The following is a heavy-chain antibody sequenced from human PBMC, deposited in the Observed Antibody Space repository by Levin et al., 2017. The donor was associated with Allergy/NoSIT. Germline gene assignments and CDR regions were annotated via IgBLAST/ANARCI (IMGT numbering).Heavy chain of an antibody. CDR1: GGSISSSNW. V-gene: IGHV4-4*02. Sequence: SETLSLTCAVSGGSISSSNWWSWVRQPPGKGLEWIGEIYHSGSTNYNPSLKSRVTISVDKSKNQFSLKLSSVTAADTAVYYCARVDYDFWSGYFSYYGMDVWGQGTTVTVSS. CDR3: ARVDYDFWSGYFSYYGMDV. CDR2: IYHSGST. J-gene: IGHJ6*02. D-gene: IGHD3-3*01.